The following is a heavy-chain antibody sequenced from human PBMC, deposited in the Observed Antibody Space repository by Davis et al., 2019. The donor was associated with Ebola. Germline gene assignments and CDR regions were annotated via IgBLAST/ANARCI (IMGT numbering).Heavy chain of an antibody. Sequence: PSETLSLTCTVSGGSISSGGYYWSWIRQHPGKGLEWIGYIYYSGSTYYNPSLKSRVTISVDTSKNQFSLKLSSVTAADTAVYYCARSIVVVIAIRYNWFDPWGQGTLVTVSS. V-gene: IGHV4-31*03. CDR1: GGSISSGGYY. CDR2: IYYSGST. D-gene: IGHD2-21*01. J-gene: IGHJ5*02. CDR3: ARSIVVVIAIRYNWFDP.